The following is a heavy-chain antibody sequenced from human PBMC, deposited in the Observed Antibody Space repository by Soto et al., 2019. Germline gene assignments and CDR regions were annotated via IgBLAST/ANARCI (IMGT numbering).Heavy chain of an antibody. Sequence: LRLSCAASGFTFSSYAMSWVRQAPGKGLEWVSAISGSGGSTYYADSVKGRFTISRDNSKNTLYLQMNSLRAEDTAVYYCAKVGQQLAYYGMDVWGQGTTVTVSS. CDR1: GFTFSSYA. V-gene: IGHV3-23*01. J-gene: IGHJ6*02. D-gene: IGHD6-13*01. CDR3: AKVGQQLAYYGMDV. CDR2: ISGSGGST.